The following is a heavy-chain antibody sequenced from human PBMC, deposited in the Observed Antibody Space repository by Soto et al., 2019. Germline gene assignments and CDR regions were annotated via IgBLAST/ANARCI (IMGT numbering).Heavy chain of an antibody. V-gene: IGHV1-69*13. Sequence: SVKVSCKASGGTFSSYAISWVRQAPGQGLEWMGGIIPIFGTANYAQKFQGRVTITADESTSTAYMELSSLRSEDTAVYYCARDTYYYGSGPGADSVWGQGTTVPV. D-gene: IGHD3-10*01. CDR3: ARDTYYYGSGPGADSV. CDR1: GGTFSSYA. J-gene: IGHJ6*02. CDR2: IIPIFGTA.